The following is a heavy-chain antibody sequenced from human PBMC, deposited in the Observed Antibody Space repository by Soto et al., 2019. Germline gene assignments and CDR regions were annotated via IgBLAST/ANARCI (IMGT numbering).Heavy chain of an antibody. CDR3: ARPATVAPPDAFQV. D-gene: IGHD6-19*01. V-gene: IGHV4-39*01. J-gene: IGHJ3*01. CDR1: GDSIRNSGHY. CDR2: VYYSGTS. Sequence: QVHLQESGPRLVEPSETLSLTCTVSGDSIRNSGHYWGWVRQPPGKALEWIGSVYYSGTSYRKPTLKSRLTMSVDTSKYQFALKLIAVAAADTAISYCARPATVAPPDAFQVWSQGTLVTVSS.